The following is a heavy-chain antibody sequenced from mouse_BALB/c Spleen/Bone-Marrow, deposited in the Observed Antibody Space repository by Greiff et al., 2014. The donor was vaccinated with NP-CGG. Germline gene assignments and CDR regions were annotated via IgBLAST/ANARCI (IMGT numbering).Heavy chain of an antibody. Sequence: EVHLVESGPELVKPGASMKISCKASGYSFTGYTMNWVKQSHGKNLEWIGLINPYNGGTSYNQKFKGKATLTVDKSSSTAYMELLSLTSEDSAVYYCARGNTVVAPYFDYWGQGTTLAVSS. V-gene: IGHV1-18*01. J-gene: IGHJ2*01. CDR3: ARGNTVVAPYFDY. CDR2: INPYNGGT. CDR1: GYSFTGYT. D-gene: IGHD1-1*01.